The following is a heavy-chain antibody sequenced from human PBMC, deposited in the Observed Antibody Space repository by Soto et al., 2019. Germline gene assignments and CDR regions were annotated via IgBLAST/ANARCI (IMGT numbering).Heavy chain of an antibody. J-gene: IGHJ6*03. Sequence: SETLSLTCTVSGGSISCSSYYWGWIRQPPGKGLEWIGSIYYSGSTYYNPSLKSRVTISVDTSKNQFSLKLSSVTAADTAVYYCARHPGEYTVGLPDYYYYMDVWGKGTTVTVSS. D-gene: IGHD3-10*01. V-gene: IGHV4-39*01. CDR3: ARHPGEYTVGLPDYYYYMDV. CDR1: GGSISCSSYY. CDR2: IYYSGST.